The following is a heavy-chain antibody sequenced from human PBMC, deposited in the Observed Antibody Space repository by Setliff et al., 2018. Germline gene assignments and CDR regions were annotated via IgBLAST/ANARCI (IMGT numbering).Heavy chain of an antibody. CDR2: LHFSGKI. V-gene: IGHV4-38-2*01. CDR3: ARGGTFRYFDF. J-gene: IGHJ4*02. D-gene: IGHD2-15*01. CDR1: GGSY. Sequence: SETLSLTCAVSGGSYWGWIRQSPGKGLEWIGGLHFSGKIYYYNPSLKSRVTMSVDTSEKQFTLNLSSMTAADTAVYYCARGGTFRYFDFWGQGAPVTVSS.